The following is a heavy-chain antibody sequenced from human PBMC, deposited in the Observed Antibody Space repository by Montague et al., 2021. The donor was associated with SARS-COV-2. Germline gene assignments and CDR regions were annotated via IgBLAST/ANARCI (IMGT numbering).Heavy chain of an antibody. Sequence: SETLSLTCAVYGGSVSDYDWSWIRQPPGKGLEWIGEINHSGSTNYNPSLKSRVTTSVDTSKNQFSLKLTSVTAADTAVYYCARGPRITMIVVVITDIWFDPWGQGTLVTVSS. J-gene: IGHJ5*02. V-gene: IGHV4-34*01. CDR1: GGSVSDYD. CDR2: INHSGST. D-gene: IGHD3-22*01. CDR3: ARGPRITMIVVVITDIWFDP.